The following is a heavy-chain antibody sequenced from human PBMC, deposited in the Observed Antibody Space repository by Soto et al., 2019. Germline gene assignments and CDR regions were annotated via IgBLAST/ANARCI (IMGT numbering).Heavy chain of an antibody. CDR1: GYTLTELS. CDR3: ATDHLLQRTRVYYYGMDV. CDR2: FDPEDGET. V-gene: IGHV1-24*01. D-gene: IGHD1-26*01. Sequence: QVQLVQSGAEVKKPGASVKVSCKVSGYTLTELSMHWVRQAPGKGLEWMGGFDPEDGETIYAQKFQGRVTMTEDTSTDTAYMELSSLRSEDTAVDYCATDHLLQRTRVYYYGMDVWGQGTTVTVSS. J-gene: IGHJ6*02.